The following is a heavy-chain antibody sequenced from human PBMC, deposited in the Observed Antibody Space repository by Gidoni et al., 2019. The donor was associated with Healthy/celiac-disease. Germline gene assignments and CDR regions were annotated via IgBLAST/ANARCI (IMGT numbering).Heavy chain of an antibody. J-gene: IGHJ4*02. CDR2: FDPEDGET. Sequence: QVQLVQSGAEVKKPGASVKVSCKVSGYTLTEVSMHWVRQAPGKGLEWMGGFDPEDGETIYAQKFQGRGTMTEDTSTDTAYMELSSLRSEETAVYYCATASSWYSSGWPFDYWGQGTLVTVSS. CDR1: GYTLTEVS. CDR3: ATASSWYSSGWPFDY. D-gene: IGHD6-19*01. V-gene: IGHV1-24*01.